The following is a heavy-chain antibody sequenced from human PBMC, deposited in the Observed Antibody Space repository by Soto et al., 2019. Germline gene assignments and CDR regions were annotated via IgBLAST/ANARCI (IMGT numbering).Heavy chain of an antibody. CDR1: PFAFSTYA. Sequence: GGALRLSCSASPFAFSTYAINWVRQARGKGLERISYITSSGDTIYYADSVRGRFTISRDNAKNSLYLQMNSLRDEDTAVYYCARDSGAATGWGQGTMVTVSS. CDR3: ARDSGAATG. V-gene: IGHV3-48*03. CDR2: ITSSGDTI. J-gene: IGHJ3*01. D-gene: IGHD2-15*01.